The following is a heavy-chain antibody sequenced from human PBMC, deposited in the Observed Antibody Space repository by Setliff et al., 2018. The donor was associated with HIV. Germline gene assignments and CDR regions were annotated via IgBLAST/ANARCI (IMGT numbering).Heavy chain of an antibody. D-gene: IGHD2-2*01. CDR1: GFTFSSYT. V-gene: IGHV3-30*04. CDR2: ISYDGSDK. J-gene: IGHJ6*03. Sequence: GGSLRLSCAASGFTFSSYTMHWVRRVPGKGLEWLAVISYDGSDKYYADSEKGRFTISRDNSKDTLYLQMNSLRAEDTAIYYCARDFLPQYEGYMDVWGKGTTVTVSS. CDR3: ARDFLPQYEGYMDV.